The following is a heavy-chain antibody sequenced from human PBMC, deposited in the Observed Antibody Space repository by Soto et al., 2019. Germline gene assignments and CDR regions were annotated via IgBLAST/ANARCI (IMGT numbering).Heavy chain of an antibody. Sequence: GGSLRLSCAASGFTFSSYAMSWVRQAPGKGLEWVSAISGSGGSTYYADSVKGRFTISRDNSKNTLYLQMNSLRAEDTAVYYCANRQGDYYDSSGYSDYWGQGTLVTVSS. CDR1: GFTFSSYA. CDR3: ANRQGDYYDSSGYSDY. V-gene: IGHV3-23*01. D-gene: IGHD3-22*01. J-gene: IGHJ4*02. CDR2: ISGSGGST.